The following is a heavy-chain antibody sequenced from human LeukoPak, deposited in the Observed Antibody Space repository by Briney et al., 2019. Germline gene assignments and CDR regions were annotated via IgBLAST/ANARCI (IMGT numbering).Heavy chain of an antibody. D-gene: IGHD3-22*01. CDR3: VSENTHNYYDSSGYPNYFDY. Sequence: PSETLSLTCTVSGGSISSSSYYWGWIRQPPGKGLEWIGSIYYSGSTYYNPSLKSRVTISVDTSKNQFSLKLSSVTAADTAVYYCVSENTHNYYDSSGYPNYFDYWGQGTLVTVSS. V-gene: IGHV4-39*01. J-gene: IGHJ4*02. CDR1: GGSISSSSYY. CDR2: IYYSGST.